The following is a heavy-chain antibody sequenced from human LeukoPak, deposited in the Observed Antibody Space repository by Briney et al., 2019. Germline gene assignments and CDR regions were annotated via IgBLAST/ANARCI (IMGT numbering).Heavy chain of an antibody. Sequence: PGGSLRLSCAASGFTFSTYSMNWVRQAPGKGLEWVSSITSSGSYIHYADSVKGRFTISRDNAKNSLYLQMNSLRGEDTAIYYCAKEGQRFSSDFDYWGQGTLVTVSS. J-gene: IGHJ4*02. D-gene: IGHD6-25*01. CDR2: ITSSGSYI. V-gene: IGHV3-21*04. CDR3: AKEGQRFSSDFDY. CDR1: GFTFSTYS.